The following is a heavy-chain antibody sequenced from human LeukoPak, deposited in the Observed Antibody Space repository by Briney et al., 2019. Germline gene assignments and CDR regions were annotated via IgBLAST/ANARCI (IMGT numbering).Heavy chain of an antibody. CDR2: INHSGST. Sequence: SETLSLTCAVYGGSFSGYYWSWIRQPPGKGLEWIGEINHSGSTNYNPSLKSRVTISVDTSKNQFSLKLSSVTVADTAVYYCARHRGYYGSGSYFNMRDALDIWGQGTMVTVSS. J-gene: IGHJ3*02. D-gene: IGHD3-10*01. CDR3: ARHRGYYGSGSYFNMRDALDI. V-gene: IGHV4-34*01. CDR1: GGSFSGYY.